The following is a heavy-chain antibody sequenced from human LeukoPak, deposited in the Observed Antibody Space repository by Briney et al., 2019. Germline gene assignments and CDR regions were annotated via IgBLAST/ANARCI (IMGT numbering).Heavy chain of an antibody. CDR2: IRYDGSDK. Sequence: TGGSLRLSCAASEFTFSSYGMHWVRQAPGKGLEWVAFIRYDGSDKYYADSVKGRFTIPRDNSKNTLYLQMNSLRAEDTAGYYCAKAGQNSGWVFDPWGQGTLVTVSS. J-gene: IGHJ5*02. CDR1: EFTFSSYG. CDR3: AKAGQNSGWVFDP. V-gene: IGHV3-30*02. D-gene: IGHD5-12*01.